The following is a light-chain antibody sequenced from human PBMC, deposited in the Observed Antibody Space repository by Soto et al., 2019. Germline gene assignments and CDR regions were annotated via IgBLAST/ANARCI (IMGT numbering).Light chain of an antibody. CDR2: AAS. Sequence: DIQLTQSPSFLSASVGGRVTITCRASQGISSYLAWYQQKPGKAPKLLIYAASTLQSGVPSRFSGSGFGTEFTLTISSLQPEDFATYYCQQLNSYPLTFGPGTKVDIK. J-gene: IGKJ3*01. CDR1: QGISSY. V-gene: IGKV1-9*01. CDR3: QQLNSYPLT.